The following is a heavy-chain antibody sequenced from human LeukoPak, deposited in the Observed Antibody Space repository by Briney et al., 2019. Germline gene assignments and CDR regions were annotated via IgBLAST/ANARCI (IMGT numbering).Heavy chain of an antibody. V-gene: IGHV4-39*01. CDR2: IHYSGST. CDR1: GDSIYSSSNY. CDR3: ARHPTAAPVPDY. Sequence: SETLSLTCSVSGDSIYSSSNYWGWIRQPPGKGLEWIGSIHYSGSTDCNPSLKSRISISVDTSKKQFSLILSSVTAADTAVYYCARHPTAAPVPDYWGHGTLVTVSS. D-gene: IGHD6-13*01. J-gene: IGHJ4*01.